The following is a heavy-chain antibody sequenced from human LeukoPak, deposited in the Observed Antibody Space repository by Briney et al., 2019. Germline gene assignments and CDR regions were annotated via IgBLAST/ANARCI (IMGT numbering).Heavy chain of an antibody. CDR2: ISAYNGNT. D-gene: IGHD2-15*01. V-gene: IGHV1-18*01. CDR3: ARDLPRYCSGGSCYSGY. CDR1: GYTFTSYG. Sequence: ASVKVSCKASGYTFTSYGISWVRQAPGQGPEWMGWISAYNGNTNYAQKLQGRVTMTTDTSTSTAYMELRSLRSDDTAVYYCARDLPRYCSGGSCYSGYWGQGTLVTVSS. J-gene: IGHJ4*02.